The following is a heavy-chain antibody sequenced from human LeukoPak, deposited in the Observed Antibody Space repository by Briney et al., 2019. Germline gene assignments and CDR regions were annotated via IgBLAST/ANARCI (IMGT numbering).Heavy chain of an antibody. D-gene: IGHD2-2*01. CDR2: IYPGDSGT. Sequence: GESLKISCKGSGYSFTSYWIGWVRQMPGKGLEWMGIIYPGDSGTRYSPSFQGQVTISADKSISTAYLQWSSLKASDTAMYYCARLPDIVVVPAAMGSDWFDPWGQGTLVTVSS. V-gene: IGHV5-51*01. J-gene: IGHJ5*02. CDR1: GYSFTSYW. CDR3: ARLPDIVVVPAAMGSDWFDP.